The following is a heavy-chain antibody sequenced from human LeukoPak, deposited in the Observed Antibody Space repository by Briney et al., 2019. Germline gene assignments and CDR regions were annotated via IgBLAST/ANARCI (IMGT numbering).Heavy chain of an antibody. CDR1: GFTFSSYT. J-gene: IGHJ5*02. Sequence: PGGSLRLSCAASGFTFSSYTIHWVRQPPGKGLEWVAVISFDGSNKYYADSVEGRFTISRDNSKNTLYLQMNSLRAEDTAVYYCAREELGSSLGFDPWGQGTLVTVSS. D-gene: IGHD3-16*01. CDR2: ISFDGSNK. V-gene: IGHV3-30-3*01. CDR3: AREELGSSLGFDP.